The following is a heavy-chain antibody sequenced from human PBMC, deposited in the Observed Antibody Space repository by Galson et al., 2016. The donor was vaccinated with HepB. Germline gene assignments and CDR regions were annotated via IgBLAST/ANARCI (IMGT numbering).Heavy chain of an antibody. V-gene: IGHV3-23*01. CDR1: GFTFSNSA. Sequence: SLRLSCAASGFTFSNSAMSWVRQAPGKGLEWVSIITDSGHDTYYADPLKGRFTTSRDNSRNTMYLQMNGLRVEDTAVYYCARSPASGWSTDSFDYWGLGTLVTVSS. J-gene: IGHJ4*02. CDR3: ARSPASGWSTDSFDY. CDR2: ITDSGHDT. D-gene: IGHD6-19*01.